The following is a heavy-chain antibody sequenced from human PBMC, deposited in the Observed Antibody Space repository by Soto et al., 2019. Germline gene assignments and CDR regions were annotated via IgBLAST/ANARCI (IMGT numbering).Heavy chain of an antibody. CDR2: INPSRGTT. CDR3: SIALNLIADRAYILGSDWFDA. D-gene: IGHD6-6*01. V-gene: IGHV1-46*01. J-gene: IGHJ5*02. CDR1: GYTFSRYY. Sequence: QVQLVQSGAEVKKPGASVEVSCKASGYTFSRYYLHWLRQAPGQGLEWMGIINPSRGTTNYAQKFRGRFTMTSDTSTITVYMDLSSLTSEDTAVYYCSIALNLIADRAYILGSDWFDAWGQGTLVAVSS.